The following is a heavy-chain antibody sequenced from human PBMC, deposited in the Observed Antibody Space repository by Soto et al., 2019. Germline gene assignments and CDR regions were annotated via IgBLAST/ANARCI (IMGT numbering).Heavy chain of an antibody. Sequence: SVKVSCKASGGTFSSYAISWVRQAPGQGLEWMGGIIPIFGTANYAQKFQGRVTITADESTSTAYMELSSLRSEDTAVYYCARDERGTMVRGVGKGMDVWGQGTTVTVSS. V-gene: IGHV1-69*13. CDR3: ARDERGTMVRGVGKGMDV. CDR2: IIPIFGTA. D-gene: IGHD3-10*01. CDR1: GGTFSSYA. J-gene: IGHJ6*02.